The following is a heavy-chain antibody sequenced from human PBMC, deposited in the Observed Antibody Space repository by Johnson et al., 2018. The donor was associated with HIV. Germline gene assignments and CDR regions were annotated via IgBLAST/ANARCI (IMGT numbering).Heavy chain of an antibody. CDR3: ARGSGDDAFDI. CDR2: INWNGGST. CDR1: GFTVSSNY. D-gene: IGHD3-3*01. V-gene: IGHV3-20*04. Sequence: VQLVESGGGVVQPGRSLRLSCAASGFTVSSNYMSWIRQAPGKGLEWVSGINWNGGSTGYADSVKGRFTISRDNAKNSLYLQMNSLRAEDTALYYCARGSGDDAFDIWGQGTMVTVSS. J-gene: IGHJ3*02.